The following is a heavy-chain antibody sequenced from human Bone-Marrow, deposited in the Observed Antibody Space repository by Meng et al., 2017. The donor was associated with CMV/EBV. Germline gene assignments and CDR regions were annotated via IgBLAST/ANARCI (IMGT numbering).Heavy chain of an antibody. CDR3: AKDGSELELRG. CDR1: GFTFSSYG. CDR2: IRYDGSNK. Sequence: GESLKISCAASGFTFSSYGMHWVRQAPGKGLEWVAFIRYDGSNKYYADSVKGRFTISRDNSKNTLYLQMNGLRAEDTAVYYCAKDGSELELRGWGQGTLVTVSS. D-gene: IGHD1-7*01. J-gene: IGHJ4*02. V-gene: IGHV3-30*02.